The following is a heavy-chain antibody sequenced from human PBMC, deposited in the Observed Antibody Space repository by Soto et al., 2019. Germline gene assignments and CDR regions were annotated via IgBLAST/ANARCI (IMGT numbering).Heavy chain of an antibody. V-gene: IGHV3-30*13. Sequence: QVQLVQSGGGVVQPGRSLRLSCAASGFNFNTYFMHWVRQAPGKGREWVAMIFPNGRDKEYADSVKGRFTISRDNSNNGMDLQMDSLRPEDTAVYYCARDDEHGSEWDLAYWGQGALVTVSS. CDR3: ARDDEHGSEWDLAY. CDR2: IFPNGRDK. D-gene: IGHD1-26*01. J-gene: IGHJ4*02. CDR1: GFNFNTYF.